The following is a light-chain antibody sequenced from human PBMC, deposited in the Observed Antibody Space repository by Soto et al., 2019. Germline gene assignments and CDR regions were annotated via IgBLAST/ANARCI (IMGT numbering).Light chain of an antibody. CDR3: QQYNNWPPIFT. V-gene: IGKV3-15*01. CDR1: QSLSSN. CDR2: GAS. Sequence: EIVMTQSPATLSVSPGERATLSCRASQSLSSNLARYQQKPGQAPRLLIYGASTRATGIPVRFSGSGSGTEFTLTIRSLQSEDFAVYYCQQYNNWPPIFTFGPGTKVDIK. J-gene: IGKJ3*01.